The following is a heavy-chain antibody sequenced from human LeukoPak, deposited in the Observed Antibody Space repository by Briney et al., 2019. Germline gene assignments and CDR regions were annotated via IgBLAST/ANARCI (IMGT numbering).Heavy chain of an antibody. V-gene: IGHV4-34*01. D-gene: IGHD3-22*01. Sequence: SETLSLTCAVYGGSFSGYYWSWIRQPPGKGLEWIGEINHSGSTNYNPSLKSRVTISVDTSKNQFSLELSSVTAADTAVYYCARDRANYYDSSGFDYWGQGTLVTVSP. J-gene: IGHJ4*02. CDR3: ARDRANYYDSSGFDY. CDR2: INHSGST. CDR1: GGSFSGYY.